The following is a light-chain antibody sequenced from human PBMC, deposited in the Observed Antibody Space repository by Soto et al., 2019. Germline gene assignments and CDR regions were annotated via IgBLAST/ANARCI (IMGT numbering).Light chain of an antibody. CDR1: QSVSSSY. Sequence: EIVLTQSPGTLSLSPGERATLSCRASQSVSSSYLAWYQQKPGQAPRFLIYGASTRASGIPDRFSGSGSGTEFTLSISSLQSEDFAVYYCQQYYNWPRTFGQGTKVDIK. CDR3: QQYYNWPRT. CDR2: GAS. V-gene: IGKV3-15*01. J-gene: IGKJ1*01.